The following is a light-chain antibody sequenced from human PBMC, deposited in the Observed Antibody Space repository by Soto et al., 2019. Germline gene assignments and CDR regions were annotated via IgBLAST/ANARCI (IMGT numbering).Light chain of an antibody. CDR3: QQYYSYPPWT. V-gene: IGKV3-20*01. Sequence: PGERATLSCRASQGIRSNYVAWYQQKPGQGPRLLIYGASSRATGIPDRFSGSGSGTDFTLIISRLEPEDFATYYCQQYYSYPPWTFGQGTKVDIK. CDR2: GAS. CDR1: QGIRSNY. J-gene: IGKJ1*01.